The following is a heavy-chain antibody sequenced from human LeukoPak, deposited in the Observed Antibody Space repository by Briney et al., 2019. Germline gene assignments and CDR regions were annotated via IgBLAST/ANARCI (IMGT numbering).Heavy chain of an antibody. CDR3: ARFQYCGGDCYPLDY. D-gene: IGHD2-21*02. Sequence: QPGGSLRLSCAASGFTFNSYWMTWVRQAPGKGLEWVANIKQDGSEKYYVDSVKGRFTISRDNAKNPLFLEMNSLRGEDMAVYYCARFQYCGGDCYPLDYWGQGTLVTVSS. CDR1: GFTFNSYW. V-gene: IGHV3-7*01. CDR2: IKQDGSEK. J-gene: IGHJ4*02.